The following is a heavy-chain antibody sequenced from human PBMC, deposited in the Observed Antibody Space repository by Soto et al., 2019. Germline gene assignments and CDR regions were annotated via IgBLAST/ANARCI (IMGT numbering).Heavy chain of an antibody. D-gene: IGHD3-10*01. J-gene: IGHJ6*02. CDR3: VRGRGWFGESFLYYYYYGMDV. Sequence: XATLSLTCAVYGGSFSGYYLSWIRQPPGKGLEWIGEINHSGSTNYNPSLKSRVTISVDTSKNQFSLKLSSVTAADTAVYYCVRGRGWFGESFLYYYYYGMDVWGQGTTVTVSS. CDR2: INHSGST. CDR1: GGSFSGYY. V-gene: IGHV4-34*01.